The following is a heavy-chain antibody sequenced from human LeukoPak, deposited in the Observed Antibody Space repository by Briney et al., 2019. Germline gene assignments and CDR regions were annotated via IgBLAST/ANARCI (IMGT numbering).Heavy chain of an antibody. CDR3: ARRNRTYYYGMDV. CDR2: ISGSSGII. V-gene: IGHV3-48*01. Sequence: GGSLRLSCAASGFTFNTYTMNWVRQAPGKGLEWVSYISGSSGIIDYADSVRGRFTISRDNAKNSLYLQMNSLRAEDTAVYYCARRNRTYYYGMDVWGQGTTVTVSS. D-gene: IGHD1-14*01. CDR1: GFTFNTYT. J-gene: IGHJ6*02.